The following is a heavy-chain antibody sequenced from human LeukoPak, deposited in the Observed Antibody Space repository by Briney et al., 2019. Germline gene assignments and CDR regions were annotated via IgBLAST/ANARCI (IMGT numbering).Heavy chain of an antibody. D-gene: IGHD1-26*01. V-gene: IGHV3-7*01. Sequence: GGSLSLSCAASGFTFSSYWMSWVRQAPGKGLEWVANIKQDGSEKYYVDSVKGRFTISRDNAKNSLYLQMNSLRAEDTAVYYCARDLWYSGSSTDDFDYWGQGTLVTVSS. CDR1: GFTFSSYW. CDR3: ARDLWYSGSSTDDFDY. CDR2: IKQDGSEK. J-gene: IGHJ4*02.